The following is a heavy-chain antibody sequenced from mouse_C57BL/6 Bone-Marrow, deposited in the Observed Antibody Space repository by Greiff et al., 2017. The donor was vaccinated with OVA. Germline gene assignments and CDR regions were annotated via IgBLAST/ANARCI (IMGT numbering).Heavy chain of an antibody. CDR2: IYPGDGDT. CDR3: GAIYYYGSSLMDY. J-gene: IGHJ4*01. D-gene: IGHD1-1*01. CDR1: GYSFSSSW. V-gene: IGHV1-82*01. Sequence: QVQLQQSGPELVKPGASVKISCKASGYSFSSSWMNWVKQRPGKGLEWIGRIYPGDGDTNYNGKFKGKATLTADKSASTAYMQLSSLTSEDSAVDFCGAIYYYGSSLMDYWGQGTSVTVSS.